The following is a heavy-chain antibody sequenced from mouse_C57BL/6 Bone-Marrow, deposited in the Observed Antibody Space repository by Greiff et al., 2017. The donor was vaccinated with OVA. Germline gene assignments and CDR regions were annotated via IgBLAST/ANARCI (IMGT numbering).Heavy chain of an antibody. J-gene: IGHJ4*01. CDR2: IDPSDSYT. CDR1: GYTFTSYW. V-gene: IGHV1-59*01. CDR3: ARRIVTTHYYAMDY. Sequence: QVQLQQPGAELVRPGTSVKLSCKASGYTFTSYWMHWVKQRPGQGLEWIGVIDPSDSYTNYNQKFKGKATLTVDTSSSTAYMQLSSLTSEDSAVYYCARRIVTTHYYAMDYGGQGTSVTVSS. D-gene: IGHD2-5*01.